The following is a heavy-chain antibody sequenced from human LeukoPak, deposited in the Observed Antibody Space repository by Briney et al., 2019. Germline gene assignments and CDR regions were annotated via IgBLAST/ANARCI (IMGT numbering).Heavy chain of an antibody. CDR3: ARDIEALDI. J-gene: IGHJ3*02. D-gene: IGHD3-16*02. CDR2: IKHGGSET. V-gene: IGHV3-7*01. CDR1: GFTFSSYW. Sequence: GGSLRLPCAASGFTFSSYWMSWVRQTPGKGREWEVFIKHGGSETYYVDSVKGRFTISRDDAKNSLYLQMNSLRAEDTAVYYCARDIEALDIWGQGTMVSVSS.